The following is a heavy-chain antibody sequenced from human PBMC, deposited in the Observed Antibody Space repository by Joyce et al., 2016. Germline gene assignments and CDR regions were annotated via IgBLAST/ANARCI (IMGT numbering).Heavy chain of an antibody. J-gene: IGHJ4*02. CDR3: ARGLGFCKNSSCHYLFDY. CDR1: GYTFSSYG. V-gene: IGHV1-18*01. CDR2: RNHYNGNT. D-gene: IGHD6-19*01. Sequence: QVQLVQSGAEVKKPGASVKVSCKASGYTFSSYGINWVRQAPGQGLEWMGWRNHYNGNTNYAQKFQGRVAMTTDTSTSTAYMELRSLRSDDTARYYCARGLGFCKNSSCHYLFDYWGQGSLVTVSS.